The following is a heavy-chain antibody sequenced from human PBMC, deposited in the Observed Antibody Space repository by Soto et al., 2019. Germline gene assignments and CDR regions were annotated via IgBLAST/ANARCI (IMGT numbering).Heavy chain of an antibody. V-gene: IGHV4-39*01. CDR3: ARHGGVLIAPVRAFDI. CDR1: GGSISTSSYY. CDR2: IYYNGNT. Sequence: SETLSLTCIVSGGSISTSSYYWGWIRQPPGKGLEWIGSIYYNGNTYYSPSLQSRVTISVDTSNNQFSLNLTSVTAADTAVYYCARHGGVLIAPVRAFDIWGQGTMVTVSS. D-gene: IGHD2-21*01. J-gene: IGHJ3*02.